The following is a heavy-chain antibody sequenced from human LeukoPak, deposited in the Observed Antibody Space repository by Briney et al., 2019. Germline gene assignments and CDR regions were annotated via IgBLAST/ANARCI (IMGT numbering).Heavy chain of an antibody. CDR1: GGSISSYY. J-gene: IGHJ4*02. Sequence: PSETLSLTCTVSGGSISSYYWSWIRQPPGKGLEWIGYIYYSGSTNYNPSLKSRVTISVDTSKNQFSLKLSSATAADTAVYYCARADSSGYLDYWGQGTLVTVSS. CDR2: IYYSGST. D-gene: IGHD3-22*01. CDR3: ARADSSGYLDY. V-gene: IGHV4-59*01.